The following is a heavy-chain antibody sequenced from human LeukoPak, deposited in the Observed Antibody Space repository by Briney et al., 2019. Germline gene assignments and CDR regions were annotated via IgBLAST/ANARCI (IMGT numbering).Heavy chain of an antibody. CDR2: MNPNSGNT. J-gene: IGHJ4*02. V-gene: IGHV1-8*01. CDR3: ARGTKYYDFWSGYYIPQSDFDY. Sequence: ASVKVSCKASGYTFTSYDINWVRQATGXXXXWMGWMNPNSGNTGYAQKFQGRVTMTRNTSISTAYMELSSLRSEDTAVYYCARGTKYYDFWSGYYIPQSDFDYWGQGTLVTVSS. D-gene: IGHD3-3*01. CDR1: GYTFTSYD.